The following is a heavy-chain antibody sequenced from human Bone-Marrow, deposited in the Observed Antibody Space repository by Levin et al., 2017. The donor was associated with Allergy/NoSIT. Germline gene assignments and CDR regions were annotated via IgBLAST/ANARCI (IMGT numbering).Heavy chain of an antibody. CDR1: GYSFTNYW. CDR2: IYPGDSDT. CDR3: ATSFGEFSYYLDY. Sequence: GGSLRLSCTGSGYSFTNYWVVWVRQMPGKGLEWMGTIYPGDSDTRYSPSFQGQVTISADKSINTAYLQWSSLKASDTAMYYCATSFGEFSYYLDYWGQGTLVTVSS. J-gene: IGHJ4*02. D-gene: IGHD3-10*01. V-gene: IGHV5-51*01.